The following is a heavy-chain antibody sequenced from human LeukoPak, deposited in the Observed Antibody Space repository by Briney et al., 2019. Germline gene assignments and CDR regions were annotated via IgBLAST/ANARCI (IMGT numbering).Heavy chain of an antibody. Sequence: GGSLRLSCAAPGFIFTDYGFHWVRQAPGKGLEWVAAIWSDGTNMYYGNSVKGRFFIQRDDSQNTVYLEMSSLRAEDTAVYYCAKDAQRGFDYSNSLQYWGQGSLVTVSS. D-gene: IGHD4-11*01. CDR1: GFIFTDYG. CDR3: AKDAQRGFDYSNSLQY. V-gene: IGHV3-33*06. J-gene: IGHJ4*02. CDR2: IWSDGTNM.